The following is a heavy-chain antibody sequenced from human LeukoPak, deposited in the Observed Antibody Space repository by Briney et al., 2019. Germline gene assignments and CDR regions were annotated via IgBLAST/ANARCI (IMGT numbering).Heavy chain of an antibody. CDR1: GYTFTNSD. J-gene: IGHJ6*03. D-gene: IGHD3-3*01. CDR2: MNPNSGKT. Sequence: ASVKVSCKASGYTFTNSDINGVRQAPGQGLEWMGWMNPNSGKTGYARKFQGRVTFTRNSSISTAYMDLSSLRSEDTAVYYCARGVRFSDFYYYMDVWGQGTTVTVSS. CDR3: ARGVRFSDFYYYMDV. V-gene: IGHV1-8*03.